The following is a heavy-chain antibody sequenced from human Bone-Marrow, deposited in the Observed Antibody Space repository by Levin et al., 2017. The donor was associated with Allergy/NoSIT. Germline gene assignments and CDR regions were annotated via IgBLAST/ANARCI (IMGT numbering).Heavy chain of an antibody. CDR3: ARSNDYGEQFSLGDY. CDR2: INPNSGGT. J-gene: IGHJ4*02. CDR1: GYTFTGYY. V-gene: IGHV1-2*06. Sequence: ASVKVSCKASGYTFTGYYMHWVRQAPGQGLEWMGRINPNSGGTNYAQKFQGRVTMTRDTSISTAYMELSRLRSDDTAVYYCARSNDYGEQFSLGDYWGQGTLVTVSS. D-gene: IGHD4-17*01.